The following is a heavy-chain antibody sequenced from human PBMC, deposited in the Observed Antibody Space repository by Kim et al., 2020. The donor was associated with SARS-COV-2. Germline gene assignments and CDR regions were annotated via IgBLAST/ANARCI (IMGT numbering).Heavy chain of an antibody. V-gene: IGHV7-4-1*02. CDR2: INTNTGNP. D-gene: IGHD3-22*01. J-gene: IGHJ4*02. Sequence: ASVKVSCKASGYTFTSYAMNWVRQAPGQGLEWMGWINTNTGNPTYAQGFTGRFVFSLDTSVSTAYLQISSLKAEDTAVYYCARDWQDYDSSGENDYWGQGTLVTVSS. CDR1: GYTFTSYA. CDR3: ARDWQDYDSSGENDY.